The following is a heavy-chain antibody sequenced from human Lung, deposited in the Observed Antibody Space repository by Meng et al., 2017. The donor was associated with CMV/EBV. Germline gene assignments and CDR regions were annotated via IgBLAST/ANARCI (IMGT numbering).Heavy chain of an antibody. D-gene: IGHD6-19*01. CDR1: GGSIGSSGYY. J-gene: IGHJ4*02. CDR2: VYYSGTT. V-gene: IGHV4-39*07. CDR3: ARDRNPALAGTGLDY. Sequence: SETLSLTCTVSGGSIGSSGYYWGWIRQPPGKGLEWIGAVYYSGTTYYNPSLKSRITISVDTSKNQFSLKLYSVNAADTAVYYCARDRNPALAGTGLDYWDQGTLVTVSS.